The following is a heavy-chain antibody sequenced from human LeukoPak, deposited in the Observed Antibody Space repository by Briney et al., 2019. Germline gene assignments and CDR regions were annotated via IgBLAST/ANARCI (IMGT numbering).Heavy chain of an antibody. D-gene: IGHD6-19*01. CDR1: GYTFTSYD. J-gene: IGHJ6*02. CDR3: ARGGSSGWYFLYYYYYGMDV. V-gene: IGHV1-8*01. Sequence: ASVKVSCKASGYTFTSYDINWVRQATGQGLEWMGWMNPNSGNTGYAQKFQGRVTMTRNTSISTAYMALSSLRSEDTAVYYCARGGSSGWYFLYYYYYGMDVWGQGTTVTVSS. CDR2: MNPNSGNT.